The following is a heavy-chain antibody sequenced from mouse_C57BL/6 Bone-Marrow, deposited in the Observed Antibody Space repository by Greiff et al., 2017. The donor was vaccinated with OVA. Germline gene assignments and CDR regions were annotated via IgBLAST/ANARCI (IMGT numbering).Heavy chain of an antibody. V-gene: IGHV3-6*01. CDR2: ISYDGSN. J-gene: IGHJ3*01. Sequence: VQLKESGPGLVKPSQSLSLTCSVTGYSITSGYYWNWIRQFPGNKLEWMGYISYDGSNNYNPSLKNRISITRDTSKNQFFLKLNSVTTEDTATYYCASVYYGSSYGAYWGQGTLVTVSA. D-gene: IGHD1-1*01. CDR3: ASVYYGSSYGAY. CDR1: GYSITSGYY.